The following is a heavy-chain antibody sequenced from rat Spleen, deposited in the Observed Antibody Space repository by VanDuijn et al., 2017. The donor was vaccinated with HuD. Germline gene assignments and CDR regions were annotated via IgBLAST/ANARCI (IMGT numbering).Heavy chain of an antibody. CDR2: IDNAGST. D-gene: IGHD1-2*01. Sequence: EVQLQESGPGLVKPSQSLSLTCSVTGYSIKSSYRWNWIRKFPGNKLEWMGYIDNAGSTHYNPSLKSRISITRDTTKNQFFLQVNSFTSEHTVTYYGPMSGYYSCYTSLMDAWGQGASVTVSP. CDR1: GYSIKSSYR. V-gene: IGHV3-3*01. J-gene: IGHJ4*01. CDR3: PMSGYYSCYTSLMDA.